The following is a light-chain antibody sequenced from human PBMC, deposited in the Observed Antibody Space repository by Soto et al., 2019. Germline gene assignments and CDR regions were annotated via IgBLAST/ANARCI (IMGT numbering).Light chain of an antibody. CDR1: QSVDSSY. Sequence: EIVLTQSPGTLSLSPGERATLSCRDSQSVDSSYLAWYQQKPGQAPRLLIYGASSRATGIPDRFSGNGSGTDFTLTISRLEPEDFAVYYCQQYVSSPLTFGGGTKVEIK. J-gene: IGKJ4*01. CDR3: QQYVSSPLT. CDR2: GAS. V-gene: IGKV3-20*01.